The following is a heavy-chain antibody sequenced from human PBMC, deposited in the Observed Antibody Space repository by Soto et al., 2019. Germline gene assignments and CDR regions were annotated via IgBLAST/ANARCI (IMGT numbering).Heavy chain of an antibody. CDR2: INPDNGNT. CDR1: GYTFTRYT. Sequence: ASVKVTCKASGYTFTRYTMNWVRQAPGQRLELMGWINPDNGNTKSSQKFQDRVIITRDTSASTAYMDLSSLRSEDTAVYYCARGIATGQLDPWGQGTLVTVSS. V-gene: IGHV1-3*01. CDR3: ARGIATGQLDP. D-gene: IGHD2-15*01. J-gene: IGHJ5*02.